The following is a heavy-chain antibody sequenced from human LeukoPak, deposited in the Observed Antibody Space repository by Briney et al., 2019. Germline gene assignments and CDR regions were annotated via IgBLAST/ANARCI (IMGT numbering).Heavy chain of an antibody. CDR2: MNPNSGNA. CDR1: GYTFNNYD. D-gene: IGHD2-15*01. Sequence: ASVKVSCKASGYTFNNYDINWVRQATGQGLEWVGWMNPNSGNAAYAQKFQDRVSMTRNTSITTAYMELSSLISEDTAVYYCARGVVGSSDALDTWDQGTLVTVSS. V-gene: IGHV1-8*01. CDR3: ARGVVGSSDALDT. J-gene: IGHJ3*02.